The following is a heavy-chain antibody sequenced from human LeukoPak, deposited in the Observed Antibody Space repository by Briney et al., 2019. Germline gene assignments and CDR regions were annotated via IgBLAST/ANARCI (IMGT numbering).Heavy chain of an antibody. V-gene: IGHV3-7*01. CDR2: IKQDGSEK. D-gene: IGHD2-2*01. Sequence: PGGPLRLSCAASGFTFSSYWMSWVRQAPGKGLEWVANIKQDGSEKYYVDSVKGRFTISRDNAKNSLYLQMNSLRAEDTAVYYCARSGLYQKWTDVDAFDIWGQGTEVSVSS. CDR3: ARSGLYQKWTDVDAFDI. CDR1: GFTFSSYW. J-gene: IGHJ3*02.